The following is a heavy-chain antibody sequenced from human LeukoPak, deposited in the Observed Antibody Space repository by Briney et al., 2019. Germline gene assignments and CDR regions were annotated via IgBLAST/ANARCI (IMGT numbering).Heavy chain of an antibody. CDR1: GGSFSGYY. CDR3: ARGRTYSYYVEAFDI. V-gene: IGHV4-34*01. J-gene: IGHJ3*02. D-gene: IGHD4-11*01. CDR2: INHSGST. Sequence: SETLSLTCAVYGGSFSGYYWSWIRQPPGKGLEWIGEINHSGSTNYNPSLKSRVTISVDTSKNQFSLKLSSVTAADTAVYYCARGRTYSYYVEAFDIWGQGTMVTVSS.